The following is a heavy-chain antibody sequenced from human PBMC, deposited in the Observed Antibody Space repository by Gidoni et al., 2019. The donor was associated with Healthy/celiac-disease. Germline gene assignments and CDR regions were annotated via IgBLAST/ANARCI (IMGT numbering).Heavy chain of an antibody. CDR3: ARSPMVRGVIIPYAFDI. CDR2: IYPGDSDT. Sequence: EVQLVQSGAEVKKPGESLKISCKGSGYSFTTYWIGWVRQMPGKGLEWMGIIYPGDSDTRYSPSFQGQVTISADKSISTAYLQWSSLKASDTAMYYCARSPMVRGVIIPYAFDIWGQGTMVTVSS. CDR1: GYSFTTYW. J-gene: IGHJ3*02. D-gene: IGHD3-10*01. V-gene: IGHV5-51*01.